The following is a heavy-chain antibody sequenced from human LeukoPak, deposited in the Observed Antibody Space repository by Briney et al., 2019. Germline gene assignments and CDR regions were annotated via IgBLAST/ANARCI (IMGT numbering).Heavy chain of an antibody. D-gene: IGHD3-22*01. CDR2: TRNKANSYTT. CDR3: ARVFYDSSGYYLDY. CDR1: GFTFTQHY. J-gene: IGHJ4*02. Sequence: GGSLRLSCAASGFTFTQHYMDWVRQAPGKGLEWVGRTRNKANSYTTEYAASVKGRFTISRDDSKNSLYLQMNSLRTEDTAVYYCARVFYDSSGYYLDYWGQGTLVTVSS. V-gene: IGHV3-72*01.